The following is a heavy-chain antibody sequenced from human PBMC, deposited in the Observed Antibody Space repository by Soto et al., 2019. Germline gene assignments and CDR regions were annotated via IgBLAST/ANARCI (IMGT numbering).Heavy chain of an antibody. CDR3: ARHDLQTHHDSPSDYGMDV. J-gene: IGHJ6*02. V-gene: IGHV4-39*01. CDR2: IYYSGST. D-gene: IGHD4-4*01. Sequence: SETLSLTCTVSGGSISSGGDYWSWIRQHPGKGLEWIGYIYYSGSTYYNPSLKSRVTISVDTSKNQFSLKLSSVTAADTAVYYCARHDLQTHHDSPSDYGMDVWGQGTTVTVSS. CDR1: GGSISSGGDY.